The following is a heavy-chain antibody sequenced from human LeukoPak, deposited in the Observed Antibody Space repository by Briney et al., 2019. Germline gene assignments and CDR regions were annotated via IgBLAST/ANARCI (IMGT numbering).Heavy chain of an antibody. V-gene: IGHV4-34*01. D-gene: IGHD6-19*01. Sequence: SETLSLTCAVYGGSFSGYYWSWIRQPPGQGLEWIGEINHSGSTNYNPSLKSRVTISVDTSKNQFSLKLSSVTAADTAVYYCARGRWAVAVRSYNWFDPWGQGTLVTVSS. CDR3: ARGRWAVAVRSYNWFDP. CDR1: GGSFSGYY. CDR2: INHSGST. J-gene: IGHJ5*02.